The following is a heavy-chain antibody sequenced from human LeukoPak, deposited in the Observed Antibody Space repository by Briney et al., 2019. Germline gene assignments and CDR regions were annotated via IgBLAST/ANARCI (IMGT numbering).Heavy chain of an antibody. CDR3: ARDLEGSGSYYLNWFDP. Sequence: SVKVACKASGGTFSGYAISWVRQAPGQGLEWMGRIIPILGIANYAQKFQGRVTITADKSTSTAYMELNSLRSEDTAVYYCARDLEGSGSYYLNWFDPWGQATLVSVSS. V-gene: IGHV1-69*04. J-gene: IGHJ5*02. D-gene: IGHD3-10*01. CDR2: IIPILGIA. CDR1: GGTFSGYA.